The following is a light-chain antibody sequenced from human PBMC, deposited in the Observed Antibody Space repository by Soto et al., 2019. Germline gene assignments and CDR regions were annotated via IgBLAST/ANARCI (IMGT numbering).Light chain of an antibody. CDR2: ATS. CDR3: QQANSFPWT. Sequence: DIQMTQSPSSLSASVGDRVAITCRASQSIRTYLNWYHQKPGEAPKVLISATSNLQSGVPSRFSGSGSGTDFTLTISSLQPEDFATYYCQQANSFPWTFGQGTKVDIK. V-gene: IGKV1-39*01. CDR1: QSIRTY. J-gene: IGKJ1*01.